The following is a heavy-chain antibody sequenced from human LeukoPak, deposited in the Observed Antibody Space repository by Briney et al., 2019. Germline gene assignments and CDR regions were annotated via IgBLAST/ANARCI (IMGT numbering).Heavy chain of an antibody. J-gene: IGHJ4*02. Sequence: SVKVSCKASGGTFSSYAISWVRQAPGQGLEWMGGIIPIFGTANYAQKFQGRVTITTDESTSTAYMELSSLRSEDTAVYYCAGSNGGSYDSYYFDYWGQGTLVTVSS. CDR2: IIPIFGTA. CDR1: GGTFSSYA. V-gene: IGHV1-69*05. CDR3: AGSNGGSYDSYYFDY. D-gene: IGHD3-16*01.